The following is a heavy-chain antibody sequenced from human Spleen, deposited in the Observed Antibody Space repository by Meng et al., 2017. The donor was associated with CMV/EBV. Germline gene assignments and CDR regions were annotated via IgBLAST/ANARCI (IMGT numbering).Heavy chain of an antibody. V-gene: IGHV4-34*01. Sequence: CAVYGGSFSDYYWSWIRQPPGKGLEWIGEINHSGSTNYNPSLKSRVTISVDTSKNQFSLKLSSVTAADTAVYYCARGLVVFNWFDPWGQGTLVTVSS. CDR3: ARGLVVFNWFDP. J-gene: IGHJ5*02. CDR1: GGSFSDYY. CDR2: INHSGST. D-gene: IGHD2-2*01.